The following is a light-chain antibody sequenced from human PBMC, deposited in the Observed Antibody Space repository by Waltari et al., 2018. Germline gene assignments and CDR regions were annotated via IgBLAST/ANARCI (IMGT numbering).Light chain of an antibody. CDR1: QSVGRT. J-gene: IGKJ1*01. V-gene: IGKV3-20*01. CDR2: GAS. Sequence: EIVLTQSPGTLSLSPGERAIVSCRASQSVGRTLAWYQQKPGQAPRLLIYGASNRATGIPDRFMGSGSGTEFSLTISGLEPEDSGVYYCQHYLRLPVAFGQGTKVEIK. CDR3: QHYLRLPVA.